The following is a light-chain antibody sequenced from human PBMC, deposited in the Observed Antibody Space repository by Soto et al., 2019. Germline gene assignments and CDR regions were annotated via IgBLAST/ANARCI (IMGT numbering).Light chain of an antibody. CDR1: QSINSY. V-gene: IGKV1-39*01. J-gene: IGKJ1*01. CDR3: QQSFSTPRT. Sequence: DIQMTQSPSSQSASVGDRVTITCRASQSINSYLKWYQQKPGKAPKLLIYAASSLQSGVPSRFSGSGSETDFTLTITSLQPDDFATYYCQQSFSTPRTFGQGTRVEI. CDR2: AAS.